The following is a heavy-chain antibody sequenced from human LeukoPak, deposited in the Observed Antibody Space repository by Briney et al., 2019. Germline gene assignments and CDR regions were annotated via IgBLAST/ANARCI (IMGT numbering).Heavy chain of an antibody. Sequence: ESSETLSLTCTVSGGSVSSYYWSWIRQSPRKGLEWIAYIYYSGFTIYSPSLRSRVTISVDTSKKQFSLKLTSVTAADTAVYYCARGFGEVIRSDYYCYGMDVWGQGTTVTVSS. CDR1: GGSVSSYY. V-gene: IGHV4-59*02. CDR3: ARGFGEVIRSDYYCYGMDV. J-gene: IGHJ6*02. CDR2: IYYSGFT. D-gene: IGHD3-3*01.